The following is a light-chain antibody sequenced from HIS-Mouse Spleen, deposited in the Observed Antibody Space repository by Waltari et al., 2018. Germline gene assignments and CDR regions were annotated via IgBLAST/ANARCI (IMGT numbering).Light chain of an antibody. J-gene: IGLJ1*01. CDR3: SSYTSSSTPYV. CDR1: SRDVGGSNY. CDR2: EVS. V-gene: IGLV2-14*01. Sequence: QSALTQPASVSGSPGQSITISCPGTSRDVGGSNYVSWYQQHPGKAPKLMIYEVSNRPSGVSNRFSGSKSGNTASLTISGLQAEDEADYYCSSYTSSSTPYVFGTGTKVTVL.